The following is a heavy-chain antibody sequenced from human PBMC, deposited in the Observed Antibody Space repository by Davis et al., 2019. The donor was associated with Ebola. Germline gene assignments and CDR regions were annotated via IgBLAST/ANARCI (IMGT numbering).Heavy chain of an antibody. J-gene: IGHJ6*02. D-gene: IGHD1-26*01. V-gene: IGHV6-1*01. CDR2: TYYSSKLFN. CDR3: VRGWGRTGMGV. CDR1: GATVSAKNAA. Sequence: LRPSCAILGATVSAKNAAWNWIRQSPSSGLEGLAMTYYSSKLFNDYAVSVKSRKTNNPDTSKNQFSLQLNAVTPEDTAVYYCVRGWGRTGMGVWGQGTTVTVSS.